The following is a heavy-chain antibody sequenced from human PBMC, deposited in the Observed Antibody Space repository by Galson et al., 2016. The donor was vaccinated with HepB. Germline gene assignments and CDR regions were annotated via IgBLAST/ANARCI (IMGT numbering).Heavy chain of an antibody. CDR2: ISYNGNNQ. J-gene: IGHJ5*02. Sequence: LRLSCAASGXTSAFTLTNYAXHWVRQAPGKGLEWVAVISYNGNNQYYADSVKGRFTISRDISTNILYLQMNSLRPEDTAVYYCARGDYYGSGNYSNWFDXWGQGTLVTVSS. CDR3: ARGDYYGSGNYSNWFDX. CDR1: GXTSAFTLTNYA. D-gene: IGHD3-10*01. V-gene: IGHV3-30-3*01.